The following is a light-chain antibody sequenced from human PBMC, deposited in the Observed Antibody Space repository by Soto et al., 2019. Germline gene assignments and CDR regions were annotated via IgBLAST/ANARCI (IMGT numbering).Light chain of an antibody. CDR1: QSVSGSY. V-gene: IGKV3-20*01. Sequence: EIVLTQSPGPLSLSPGERATLSCRASQSVSGSYLAWYQQKPGQAPRLLIYGASIRATGIPDRFSGSGCGTDLTLTISRLEPEDFAVYYCQQYGSSPVTFGQGTRLEIK. CDR2: GAS. CDR3: QQYGSSPVT. J-gene: IGKJ5*01.